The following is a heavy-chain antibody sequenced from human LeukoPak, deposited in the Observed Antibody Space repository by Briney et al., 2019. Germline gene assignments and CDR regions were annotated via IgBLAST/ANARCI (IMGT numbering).Heavy chain of an antibody. V-gene: IGHV4-39*01. CDR2: IYYSGST. CDR3: ATSLKITSRWALQLVTTDY. Sequence: KTSETLSLTCTVSGGSISSSSYYWGWIRQPPGKGLEWFGSIYYSGSTYYNPSLKSRVTISVDTSKNQFSLRLSSVTAADTAVYYCATSLKITSRWALQLVTTDYRGQGTLVTVSS. D-gene: IGHD6-13*01. CDR1: GGSISSSSYY. J-gene: IGHJ4*02.